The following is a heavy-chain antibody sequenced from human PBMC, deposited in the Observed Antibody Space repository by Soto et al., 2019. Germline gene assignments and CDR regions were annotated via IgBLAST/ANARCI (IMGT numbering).Heavy chain of an antibody. Sequence: PSETLSLTCTVSGGSISSSSYYWGWIRQPPGKGLEWIGSIYYSGSTYYNPSLKSRVTISVDTSKNQFSLKLSSVTAADTAVYYCARPSGSYYHDAFDIWGQGTMVTVS. J-gene: IGHJ3*02. V-gene: IGHV4-39*01. D-gene: IGHD1-26*01. CDR1: GGSISSSSYY. CDR3: ARPSGSYYHDAFDI. CDR2: IYYSGST.